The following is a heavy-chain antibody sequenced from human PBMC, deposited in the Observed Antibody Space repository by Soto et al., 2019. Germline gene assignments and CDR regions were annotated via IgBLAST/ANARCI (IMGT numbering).Heavy chain of an antibody. CDR3: ARTRIRYGPGFLWYREL. V-gene: IGHV4-59*08. CDR2: IYYSGST. Sequence: SETLSLTCTVSGGSISSYYWSWIRQPPGKGLEWIGYIYYSGSTNYNPSLKSRVTISVDTSKNQFSLKLSSVTAGDSAVYYCARTRIRYGPGFLWYRELWGRVSLVTVSS. J-gene: IGHJ2*01. CDR1: GGSISSYY. D-gene: IGHD3-10*01.